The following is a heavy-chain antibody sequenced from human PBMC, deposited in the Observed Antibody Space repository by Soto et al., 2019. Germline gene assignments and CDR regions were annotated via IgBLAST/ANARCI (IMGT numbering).Heavy chain of an antibody. CDR2: FHYSGST. D-gene: IGHD3-16*01. CDR1: GGSISSRDSY. CDR3: ARGFGRSHFDY. J-gene: IGHJ4*02. Sequence: QVQVQESGPGLVRPSETLSLTCTVSGGSISSRDSYWGWIRQPPGKGLEWIGSFHYSGSTYYNPSLKSRVTISVDTSKNPLPLSVTSVTAADTAVYYRARGFGRSHFDYWGQGTLVTVSS. V-gene: IGHV4-39*01.